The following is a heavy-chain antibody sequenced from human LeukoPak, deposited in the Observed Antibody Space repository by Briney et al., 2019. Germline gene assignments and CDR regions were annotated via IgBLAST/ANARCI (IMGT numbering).Heavy chain of an antibody. Sequence: PSETLSLTCTVSGGSISSGDYYWSWIRQPPGKGLEWIGYIYYSGSTYYNPSLKGRFTISLDTSKNQFPLKMRSVTAADTAVYYCASRKTDYFDYWGQGTLVTVSS. CDR1: GGSISSGDYY. J-gene: IGHJ4*02. CDR3: ASRKTDYFDY. V-gene: IGHV4-30-4*01. CDR2: IYYSGST.